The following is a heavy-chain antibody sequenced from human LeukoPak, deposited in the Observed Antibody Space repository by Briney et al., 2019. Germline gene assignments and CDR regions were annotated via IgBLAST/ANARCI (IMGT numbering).Heavy chain of an antibody. V-gene: IGHV3-7*01. CDR3: ARAIYSSAFDY. D-gene: IGHD3-10*01. CDR2: INQDGSTK. CDR1: GFTFTTYW. Sequence: PGGSLRLSCAASGFTFTTYWMNWVRQAPGKGLEWVANINQDGSTKYYVDSMKGRFTISRDNAKNSLYLQMNSLRAEDTAVYYCARAIYSSAFDYWGQGTLVTVSS. J-gene: IGHJ4*02.